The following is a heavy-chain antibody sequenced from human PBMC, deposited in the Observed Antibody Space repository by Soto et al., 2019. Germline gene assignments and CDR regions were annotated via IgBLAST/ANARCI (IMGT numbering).Heavy chain of an antibody. D-gene: IGHD3-10*01. CDR3: ASSNYGSGSYDSYYYYGMDV. V-gene: IGHV3-33*01. CDR1: GFTFSSYG. Sequence: PGGSLRLSCAASGFTFSSYGMHWVRQAPGKGLEWVAVIWYDGSNKYYADSVKGRFTISRDNSKNTLYLQMNSLRAEDTAVYYCASSNYGSGSYDSYYYYGMDVWGQGTTVTVSS. J-gene: IGHJ6*02. CDR2: IWYDGSNK.